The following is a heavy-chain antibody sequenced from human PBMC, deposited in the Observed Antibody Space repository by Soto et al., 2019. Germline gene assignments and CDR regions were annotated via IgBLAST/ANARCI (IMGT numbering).Heavy chain of an antibody. Sequence: PSETLSLTCTVSGGSITIGGYYLNWIRQHPGKGLEWIGYIFYTGTTRYNSALQSRVSISVDSTKKHFSLKLTSVTAADTAVYYSARDTTLFGVASKTGFDPWGPGTLVTV. CDR2: IFYTGTT. CDR1: GGSITIGGYY. D-gene: IGHD3-3*01. V-gene: IGHV4-31*03. J-gene: IGHJ5*02. CDR3: ARDTTLFGVASKTGFDP.